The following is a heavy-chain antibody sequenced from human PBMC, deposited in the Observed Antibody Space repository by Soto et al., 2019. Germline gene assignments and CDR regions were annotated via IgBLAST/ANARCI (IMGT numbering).Heavy chain of an antibody. J-gene: IGHJ5*02. CDR3: VRRLGWLQYSWFDP. Sequence: SETLSLTCAVYGGAFSGYYWTWIRQPPGKGLEWSGESNHRRSTSYNPSLKRRVTMSLDTSKNQFSLHLSSVTAADTAVYYCVRRLGWLQYSWFDPWGQGTPVTVSS. CDR2: SNHRRST. V-gene: IGHV4-34*01. CDR1: GGAFSGYY. D-gene: IGHD5-12*01.